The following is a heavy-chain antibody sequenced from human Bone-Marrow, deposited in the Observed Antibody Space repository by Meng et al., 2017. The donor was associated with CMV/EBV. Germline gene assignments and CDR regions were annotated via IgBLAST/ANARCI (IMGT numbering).Heavy chain of an antibody. Sequence: GESLKISCAASGFTFDDYGMSWVRRAPGKGLEWVSGINWNGGSTGYADSVKGRFTISRDNAKNSLYLQMNSLRAEDTALYYCARGNHGLQHNWGQGTLVTVSS. CDR3: ARGNHGLQHN. V-gene: IGHV3-20*04. CDR2: INWNGGST. CDR1: GFTFDDYG. J-gene: IGHJ4*02. D-gene: IGHD5-24*01.